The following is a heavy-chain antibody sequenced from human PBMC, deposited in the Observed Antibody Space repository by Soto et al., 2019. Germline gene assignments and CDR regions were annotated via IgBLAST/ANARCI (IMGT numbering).Heavy chain of an antibody. V-gene: IGHV1-69*13. CDR1: GGNFSSYA. D-gene: IGHD2-21*02. CDR3: ARARIVVVTATGSAFDY. CDR2: IIPIFGTA. Sequence: SVKVSCKASGGNFSSYAISWVRQAPGQGLEWMGGIIPIFGTANYAQKFQGRVTITADESTSTAYMELSSLRSEDTAVYYCARARIVVVTATGSAFDYWGQGTLVTVSS. J-gene: IGHJ4*02.